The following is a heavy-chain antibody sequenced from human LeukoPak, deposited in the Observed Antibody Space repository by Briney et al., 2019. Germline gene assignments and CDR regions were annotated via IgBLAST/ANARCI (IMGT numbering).Heavy chain of an antibody. CDR3: AREYCTYSNCYKSNWFDP. CDR2: ISSDGSTT. D-gene: IGHD2-2*02. V-gene: IGHV3-74*01. Sequence: GGSLRLSCAASGFTFNTYWMHWVRQAPGKGLVWVSRISSDGSTTTYADSVKGRFTISRDNAKNTLYLQMNSLRAEDTAVYYCAREYCTYSNCYKSNWFDPWGQGTLVTVSS. J-gene: IGHJ5*02. CDR1: GFTFNTYW.